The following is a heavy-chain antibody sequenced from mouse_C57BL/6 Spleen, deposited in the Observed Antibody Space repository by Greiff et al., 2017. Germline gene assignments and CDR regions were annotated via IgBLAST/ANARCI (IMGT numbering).Heavy chain of an antibody. Sequence: QVQLKESGAELARPGASVKMSCKASGYTFTSYTMHWVKQRPGQGLEWIGYINPSSGYTKYNQKFKDKATLTADKSSSTAYMQLSSLTSEDSAVYYCASPTTVVASGGYFDVWGTGTTVTVSS. CDR3: ASPTTVVASGGYFDV. J-gene: IGHJ1*03. CDR2: INPSSGYT. D-gene: IGHD1-1*01. V-gene: IGHV1-4*01. CDR1: GYTFTSYT.